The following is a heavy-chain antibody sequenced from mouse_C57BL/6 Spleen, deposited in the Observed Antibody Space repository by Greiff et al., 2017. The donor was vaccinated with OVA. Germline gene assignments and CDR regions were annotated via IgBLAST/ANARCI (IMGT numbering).Heavy chain of an antibody. Sequence: EVQLVESGGGLVKPGGSLKLSCAASGFTFSSYAMSWVRQTPEKRLEWVATISDGGSYTYYPDNVKGRFTISRDNAKNNLYLQMSHLKSEDTAMYYCARDRLYYDYDGYAMDYWGQGTSVTVSS. J-gene: IGHJ4*01. V-gene: IGHV5-4*01. CDR1: GFTFSSYA. D-gene: IGHD2-4*01. CDR3: ARDRLYYDYDGYAMDY. CDR2: ISDGGSYT.